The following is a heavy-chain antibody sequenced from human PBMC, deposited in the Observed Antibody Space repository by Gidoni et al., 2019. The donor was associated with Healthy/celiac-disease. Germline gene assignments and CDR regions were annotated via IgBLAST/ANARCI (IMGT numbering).Heavy chain of an antibody. V-gene: IGHV3-48*02. D-gene: IGHD3-22*01. CDR2: ISSSSSTI. CDR1: GFTFSSYS. CDR3: ARDRQYYYDSSGYSDY. J-gene: IGHJ4*02. Sequence: EVQLVESGGGLVQPGGSLRLSCAASGFTFSSYSMNWVRQAPGKGLEWVSYISSSSSTIYYADSVKGRFTISRDNAKNSLYLQMNSLRDEDTAVYYCARDRQYYYDSSGYSDYWGQGTLVTVSS.